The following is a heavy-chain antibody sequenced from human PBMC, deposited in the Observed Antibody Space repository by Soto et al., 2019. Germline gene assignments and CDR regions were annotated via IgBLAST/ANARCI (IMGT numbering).Heavy chain of an antibody. J-gene: IGHJ5*02. CDR1: GFSLSTSGVG. CDR2: IYWDDDK. Sequence: SGPTLVKPTPTLTLTCTFSGFSLSTSGVGVGWIRQPPGKALEWLALIYWDDDKRYSPPLKSRLTITKDTSKNQLVLTMTIMDPVDTATYYCAHIPPVWFGELSFGDASFDPWGQGTLVTVSS. CDR3: AHIPPVWFGELSFGDASFDP. D-gene: IGHD3-10*01. V-gene: IGHV2-5*02.